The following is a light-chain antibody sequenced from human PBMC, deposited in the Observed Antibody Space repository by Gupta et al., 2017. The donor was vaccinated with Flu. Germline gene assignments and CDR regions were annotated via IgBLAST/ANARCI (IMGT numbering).Light chain of an antibody. CDR3: HQYNDWPPMYT. CDR2: GAS. V-gene: IGKV3-15*01. Sequence: RVTLSCTASQSITTKIAWYQQKPGQAPRLLIYGASNRATGIPARFSGSGYGTEFTLTISNLQSEDSAVYYCHQYNDWPPMYTFGQGTNLDIK. J-gene: IGKJ2*01. CDR1: QSITTK.